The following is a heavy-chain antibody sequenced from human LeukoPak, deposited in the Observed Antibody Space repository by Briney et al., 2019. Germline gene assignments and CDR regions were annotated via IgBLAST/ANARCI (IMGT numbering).Heavy chain of an antibody. D-gene: IGHD3-16*01. Sequence: ASVKVSCKASGGTFSSYAISWVRQAPGQGLEWMGWISTYNGNTNYAQKLQGRVTMTTDTSTSTAYMELRSLRSDDTAVYYCARDPGILMGCWGQGTLVTVSS. J-gene: IGHJ4*02. CDR2: ISTYNGNT. V-gene: IGHV1-18*01. CDR1: GGTFSSYA. CDR3: ARDPGILMGC.